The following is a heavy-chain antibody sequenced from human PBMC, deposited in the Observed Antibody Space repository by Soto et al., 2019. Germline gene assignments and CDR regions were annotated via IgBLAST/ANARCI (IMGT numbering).Heavy chain of an antibody. D-gene: IGHD1-7*01. Sequence: SETLSLTCTVSGGSISSHYWSWIRQPPGKGLEWIGYIYYSGSTNYNPSLKSRVTISVDTSKNQFSLKLSSVTAADTAVYYCARVGGKLRWWFDPWGQGTLVTVSS. J-gene: IGHJ5*02. V-gene: IGHV4-59*11. CDR1: GGSISSHY. CDR3: ARVGGKLRWWFDP. CDR2: IYYSGST.